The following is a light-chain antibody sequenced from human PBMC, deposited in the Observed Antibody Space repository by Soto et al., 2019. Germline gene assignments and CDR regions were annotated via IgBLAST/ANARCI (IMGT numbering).Light chain of an antibody. V-gene: IGKV3-15*01. J-gene: IGKJ2*01. CDR3: QQYNNWTLYT. CDR2: GSS. Sequence: EIVMTQSPATLSVSPGERATLSFRASPSVSSNLAWYQQKPCQAPRLLIHGSSTRATGIPARFSGSGSGTEFTLTISSLQSEDFAVYYCQQYNNWTLYTFGQGTKLEIK. CDR1: PSVSSN.